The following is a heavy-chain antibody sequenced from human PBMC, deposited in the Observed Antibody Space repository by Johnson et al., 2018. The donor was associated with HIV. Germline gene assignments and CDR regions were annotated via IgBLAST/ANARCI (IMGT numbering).Heavy chain of an antibody. Sequence: VQLVESGGGVVQPGRSLRLSCAASGFTFSSYAMHWVRQAPGKGLAWVAVISYDGSNKYSVASVKGRFTISRDNSKHTLYLQMNSLRAEDTAVYYCAREGGQWLVLVDAFDIWGQGTMVTVSS. J-gene: IGHJ3*02. D-gene: IGHD6-19*01. CDR3: AREGGQWLVLVDAFDI. CDR2: ISYDGSNK. V-gene: IGHV3-30*04. CDR1: GFTFSSYA.